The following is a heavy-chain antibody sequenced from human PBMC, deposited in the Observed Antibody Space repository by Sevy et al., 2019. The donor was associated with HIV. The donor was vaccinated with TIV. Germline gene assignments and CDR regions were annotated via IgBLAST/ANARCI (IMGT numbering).Heavy chain of an antibody. Sequence: SETLSLTCNVSGGSISNYSWTWIRQPPGKGLEWVGYIYFTGSINYNPSLKSRATISVETSENQFSLSLSSVTAADAVVYCCARLGIYNRFIDYWGQGTLVTVSS. J-gene: IGHJ4*02. CDR2: IYFTGSI. CDR3: ARLGIYNRFIDY. V-gene: IGHV4-59*12. D-gene: IGHD3-10*01. CDR1: GGSISNYS.